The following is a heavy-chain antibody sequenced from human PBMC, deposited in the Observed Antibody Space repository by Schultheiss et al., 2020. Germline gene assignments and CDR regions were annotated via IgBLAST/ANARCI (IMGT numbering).Heavy chain of an antibody. CDR2: INHSGST. J-gene: IGHJ4*02. D-gene: IGHD3-10*01. Sequence: SETLSLTCTVSGGSISGYYWSWIRQPPGKGLEWIGEINHSGSTNYNPSLKSRVTISVDTSKNQFSLKLSSVTAADTAVYYCARVGYYGSGSYQDYWGQGTLVTVSS. V-gene: IGHV4-34*01. CDR1: GGSISGYY. CDR3: ARVGYYGSGSYQDY.